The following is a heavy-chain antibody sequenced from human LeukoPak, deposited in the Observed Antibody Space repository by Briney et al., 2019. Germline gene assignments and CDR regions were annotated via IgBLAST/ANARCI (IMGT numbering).Heavy chain of an antibody. V-gene: IGHV3-21*01. Sequence: GGSLRLSCAASGFTLSSYSMNWVRQAPGKGLEWVSSISSSSSYIYYADSVKGRFTISRDNAKNSLYLQMNSLRAEDTAVYYCARVVGGIELDYWGQGTLVTVSS. J-gene: IGHJ4*02. CDR2: ISSSSSYI. D-gene: IGHD5-18*01. CDR1: GFTLSSYS. CDR3: ARVVGGIELDY.